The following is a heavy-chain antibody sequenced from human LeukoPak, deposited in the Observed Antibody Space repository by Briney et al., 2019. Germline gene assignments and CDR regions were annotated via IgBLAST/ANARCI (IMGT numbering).Heavy chain of an antibody. D-gene: IGHD2-2*01. CDR1: GYSISSGYY. V-gene: IGHV4-38-2*01. Sequence: PSETLSLTCAVSGYSISSGYYWGWIRQPPGKGLEWIGSIYHSGSTYYNPSLKSRVTISVDTSKNQFSLKLSSVTAADTAVYYCARQYCSSTSCPFGYWGQGTLVPVSS. CDR3: ARQYCSSTSCPFGY. J-gene: IGHJ4*02. CDR2: IYHSGST.